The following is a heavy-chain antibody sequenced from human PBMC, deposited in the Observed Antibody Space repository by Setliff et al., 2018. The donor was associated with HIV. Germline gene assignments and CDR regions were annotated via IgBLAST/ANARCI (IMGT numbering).Heavy chain of an antibody. Sequence: PSETLSLTCAVYGGSFNGYYRSWIRQPPGKGLEWIGEINHSGSTNYNPSLKSRVTMSVDKSKNQFSLRLSSVTAADTAIYYCARDRTSNSNCFDPWGQGALVTVSS. CDR1: GGSFNGYY. V-gene: IGHV4-34*09. CDR3: ARDRTSNSNCFDP. J-gene: IGHJ5*02. D-gene: IGHD4-4*01. CDR2: INHSGST.